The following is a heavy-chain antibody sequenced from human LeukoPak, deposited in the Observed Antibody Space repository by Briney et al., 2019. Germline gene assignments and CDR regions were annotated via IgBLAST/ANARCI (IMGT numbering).Heavy chain of an antibody. D-gene: IGHD2-15*01. J-gene: IGHJ4*02. CDR3: ATDGYCSGGNCYAGHFHY. Sequence: GGSLRLSCAASEFSFRSYGMNWVRQAPGKGLERVALISYDGTNDYYVDSVRGRFTVSRDNSKNTLSLQMNSLRGEDTALYYCATDGYCSGGNCYAGHFHYWGQGTLVTVSS. CDR2: ISYDGTND. V-gene: IGHV3-30*03. CDR1: EFSFRSYG.